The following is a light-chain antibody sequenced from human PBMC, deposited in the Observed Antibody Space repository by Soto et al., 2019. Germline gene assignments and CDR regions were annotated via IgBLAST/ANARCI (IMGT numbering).Light chain of an antibody. Sequence: EIVMTQSPATLSVSPEERATLSCRASQSVSSNLAWYQQKPGQAPRLLIYGASTRATGIPDRFSGSGSGTEFTLTISSLQSEDFALYYCQQSNNWPPYTFGQGTKLEIK. J-gene: IGKJ2*01. CDR2: GAS. CDR3: QQSNNWPPYT. V-gene: IGKV3-15*01. CDR1: QSVSSN.